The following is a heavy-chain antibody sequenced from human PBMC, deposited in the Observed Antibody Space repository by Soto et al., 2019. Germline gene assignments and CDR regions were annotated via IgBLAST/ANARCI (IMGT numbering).Heavy chain of an antibody. CDR1: GFPFSSYG. CDR3: AGGQYSIDY. V-gene: IGHV3-30*03. CDR2: ISYDGSNK. J-gene: IGHJ4*02. Sequence: QVQLVESGGGVVQPGRSLRLSCAASGFPFSSYGMHWVRQAPGKGLEWVAHISYDGSNKHYTDSVKGRFTISRDNSKNILYLKMSSLRAEDTAFYYCAGGQYSIDYCGQGTRVSVSS. D-gene: IGHD2-15*01.